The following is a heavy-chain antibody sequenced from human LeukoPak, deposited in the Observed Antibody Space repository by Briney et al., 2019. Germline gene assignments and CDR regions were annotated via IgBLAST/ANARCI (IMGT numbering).Heavy chain of an antibody. D-gene: IGHD2-15*01. Sequence: QPGRSLRLSCAASGXTFTIYGMHWVRQAPGKGLEWVAVIWYDGSNKYYADSVKGRFTISRDNSKNTLYLQMNSLRAEDTAVYYCARGGVVASAEYFQHWGQGTLVTVSS. CDR3: ARGGVVASAEYFQH. CDR1: GXTFTIYG. J-gene: IGHJ1*01. CDR2: IWYDGSNK. V-gene: IGHV3-33*08.